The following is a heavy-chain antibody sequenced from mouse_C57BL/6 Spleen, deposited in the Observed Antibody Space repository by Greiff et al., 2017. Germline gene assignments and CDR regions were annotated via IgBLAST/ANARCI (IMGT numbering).Heavy chain of an antibody. Sequence: DVKLVESGGGLVKPGGSLKLSCAASGFTFSDYGMHWVRQAPETGLEWVAYISSGSSTIYYADTVKGRFTISRDNAKNTLFLQMTSLRSEDTAMYYCARRNYGNYGDYAMDYWGQGTSVTVSS. J-gene: IGHJ4*01. CDR1: GFTFSDYG. D-gene: IGHD2-1*01. CDR3: ARRNYGNYGDYAMDY. V-gene: IGHV5-17*01. CDR2: ISSGSSTI.